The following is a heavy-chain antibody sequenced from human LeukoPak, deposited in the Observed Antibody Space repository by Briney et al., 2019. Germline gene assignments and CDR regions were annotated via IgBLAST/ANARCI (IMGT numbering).Heavy chain of an antibody. CDR1: GFTSSSYG. D-gene: IGHD6-19*01. CDR2: ISYDGSNK. Sequence: GGSLRLSCAASGFTSSSYGIHWVRQAPGKGLEWVAVISYDGSNKFYADSVKGRFTISRDNSKNTLYLQMNGLRAEDTAVYYCAKELAVYYYYGMDVWGQGTTVTVSS. J-gene: IGHJ6*02. V-gene: IGHV3-30*18. CDR3: AKELAVYYYYGMDV.